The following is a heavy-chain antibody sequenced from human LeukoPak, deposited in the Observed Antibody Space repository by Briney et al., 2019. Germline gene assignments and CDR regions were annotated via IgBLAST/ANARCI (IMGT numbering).Heavy chain of an antibody. D-gene: IGHD2-8*01. CDR1: GFTFSSYG. CDR2: ISYNGSNK. Sequence: GRSLRLSCAASGFTFSSYGMHWVRQAPGKGLEWVAVISYNGSNKYYADSVKGRFTISKDNAENSLHLQMNSLRADDTAVYYCAREFKSGYAMWAWGQGTLVTVSS. J-gene: IGHJ5*02. CDR3: AREFKSGYAMWA. V-gene: IGHV3-30*03.